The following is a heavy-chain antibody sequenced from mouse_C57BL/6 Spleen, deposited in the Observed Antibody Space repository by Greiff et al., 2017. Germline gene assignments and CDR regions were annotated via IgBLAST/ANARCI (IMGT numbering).Heavy chain of an antibody. Sequence: QVQLQQPGAELVKPGASVKLSCKASGYTFTSYWMHWVKQRPGQGLEWIGMIHPTSGSTNYNEKFKGKATLTVDKSSSTAYMKLSSLTSGDSAVEYCAKCQDTTDGGDWGQGTTVTVSS. CDR3: AKCQDTTDGGD. CDR1: GYTFTSYW. CDR2: IHPTSGST. J-gene: IGHJ2*01. V-gene: IGHV1-64*01. D-gene: IGHD1-1*01.